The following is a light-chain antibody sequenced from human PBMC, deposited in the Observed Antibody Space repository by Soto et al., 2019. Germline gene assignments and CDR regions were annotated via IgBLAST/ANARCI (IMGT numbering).Light chain of an antibody. CDR3: CSFARGSTSYV. Sequence: QSALTQPASVSGSPGQSIAISCTGTSSDVGSSNLLSWYQQHPGKAPKLIIYEGNRRPSGVSGRFSGSMSGNTASLTISGLQAEDEAEYYCCSFARGSTSYVFGTGTKVTVL. CDR2: EGN. CDR1: SSDVGSSNL. J-gene: IGLJ1*01. V-gene: IGLV2-23*01.